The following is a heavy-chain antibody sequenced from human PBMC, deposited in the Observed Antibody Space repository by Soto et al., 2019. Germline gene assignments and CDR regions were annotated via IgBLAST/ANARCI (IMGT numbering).Heavy chain of an antibody. Sequence: SETLSLTCTVSGGSISSGGYYWSWIRQHPGKGLEWIGYIYYSGSTYYNPSLKSRVTISVDTSKNQFSLKLSSVTAADTAVYYCARDDGSGSYPQFQHWGQGTLVTVSS. CDR3: ARDDGSGSYPQFQH. CDR2: IYYSGST. J-gene: IGHJ1*01. D-gene: IGHD3-10*01. V-gene: IGHV4-31*03. CDR1: GGSISSGGYY.